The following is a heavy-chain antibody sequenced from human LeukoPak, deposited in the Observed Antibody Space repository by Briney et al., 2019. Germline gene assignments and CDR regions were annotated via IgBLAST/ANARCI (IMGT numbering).Heavy chain of an antibody. D-gene: IGHD3-22*01. J-gene: IGHJ4*02. V-gene: IGHV3-7*01. CDR2: IKQDGSEK. Sequence: GGSLRLSCAASGFTFSSYWMSWVRQAPGKGLEWVANIKQDGSEKYYVDSVKGRFTISRDNAKNSLYLQMNSLRAEDTAVYYCARDEGNYYDSSGPYFDYRGQGTLVTVSS. CDR1: GFTFSSYW. CDR3: ARDEGNYYDSSGPYFDY.